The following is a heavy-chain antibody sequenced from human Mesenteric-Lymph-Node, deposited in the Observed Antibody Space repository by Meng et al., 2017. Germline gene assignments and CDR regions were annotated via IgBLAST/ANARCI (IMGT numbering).Heavy chain of an antibody. D-gene: IGHD1-7*01. Sequence: VQLEQSGTAVKKPWASVNVSCKASGYTFASYAMNWVRQAPGQGLEWMGWINTTTGNPTYAQGFTERFVFSLDTSVSTAYLQISSLKAEDTAVYYCASLGITGTTSFDYWGQGTLVTVSS. CDR2: INTTTGNP. V-gene: IGHV7-4-1*02. J-gene: IGHJ4*02. CDR3: ASLGITGTTSFDY. CDR1: GYTFASYA.